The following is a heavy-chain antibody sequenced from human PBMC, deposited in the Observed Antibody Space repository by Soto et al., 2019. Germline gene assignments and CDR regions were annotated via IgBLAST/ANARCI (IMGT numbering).Heavy chain of an antibody. Sequence: GGSLRLSCAASGFTFRSFIMNWVRQAPGKGLEWVSYISGDSRSIYYADSVKGRFTISSDSVKDSLYLQMNSLRAEDTAGYYCARHFYYRMDVWGQGTTVTVSS. CDR3: ARHFYYRMDV. CDR1: GFTFRSFI. D-gene: IGHD3-3*02. J-gene: IGHJ6*02. V-gene: IGHV3-48*01. CDR2: ISGDSRSI.